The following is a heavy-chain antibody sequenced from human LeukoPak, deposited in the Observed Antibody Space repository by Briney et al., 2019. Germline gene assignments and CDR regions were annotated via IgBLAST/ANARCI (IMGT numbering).Heavy chain of an antibody. D-gene: IGHD3-22*01. CDR3: ARVDYYDRSGYFDY. CDR2: IYPGDSDS. J-gene: IGHJ4*02. CDR1: GYRFSNYW. V-gene: IGHV5-51*01. Sequence: GESQKISFEGSGYRFSNYWLGWVRPVPGKGLEWMGIIYPGDSDSRYSPSFQGQVTISADKSISTAYLQWSSLKASDTAMYYCARVDYYDRSGYFDYWGQGTQVTVSS.